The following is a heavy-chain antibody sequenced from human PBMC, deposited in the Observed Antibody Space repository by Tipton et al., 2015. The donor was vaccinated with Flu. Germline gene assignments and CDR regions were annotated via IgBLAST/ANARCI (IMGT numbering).Heavy chain of an antibody. CDR1: GGSISSYY. V-gene: IGHV4-4*07. CDR2: IYTSGST. J-gene: IGHJ4*02. D-gene: IGHD3-10*01. Sequence: LRLSCTVSGGSISSYYWSWIRQPAGKGLEWIGRIYTSGSTNYNPSLKSRVTMSVDTSKNQFSLKLSSVTAADTAVYYCAREESTMVRGDKPSDYWGRGTLVTVSS. CDR3: AREESTMVRGDKPSDY.